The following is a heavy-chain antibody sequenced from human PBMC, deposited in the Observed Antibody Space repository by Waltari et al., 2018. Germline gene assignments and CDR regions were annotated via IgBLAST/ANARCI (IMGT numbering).Heavy chain of an antibody. CDR3: VTALGDRSSASRPFDV. J-gene: IGHJ3*01. V-gene: IGHV1-69-2*01. CDR1: GYRFTDYY. Sequence: EVQLLQPGTELKKPGSTVKISCQVSGYRFTDYYIHWVQQAPGKGPQWTGLVDPEDRETIDAERFQGRVTITADTSTETAVMDLSSLTSDDTAVYYCVTALGDRSSASRPFDVWGLGTLITVSS. D-gene: IGHD3-10*01. CDR2: VDPEDRET.